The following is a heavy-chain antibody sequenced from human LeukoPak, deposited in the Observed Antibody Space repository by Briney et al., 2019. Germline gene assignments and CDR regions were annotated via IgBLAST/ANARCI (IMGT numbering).Heavy chain of an antibody. CDR2: INPNSGGS. D-gene: IGHD6-13*01. Sequence: GASVNVSFKTSGYTFTEYYIHWVRQAPGQGLEWMGWINPNSGGSNSAQNFRGRVTMTRDTSITTAYMELSRLASDDTAVYYCAAWAAVGRFFDYWGQGTQVTVSS. V-gene: IGHV1-2*02. CDR1: GYTFTEYY. CDR3: AAWAAVGRFFDY. J-gene: IGHJ4*02.